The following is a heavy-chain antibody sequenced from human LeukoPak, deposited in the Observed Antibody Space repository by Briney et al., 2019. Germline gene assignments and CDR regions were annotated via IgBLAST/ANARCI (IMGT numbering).Heavy chain of an antibody. Sequence: GGSLRLSCAASGFTFSSYSMNWVRQAPGKGLEWVSSISSSSSYIYYADSVKGRFTISRDKAKNSLYLQMNSLRAEDTAVYYCARLGGIVVVPAAMFDYWGQGTLVTVSS. CDR1: GFTFSSYS. J-gene: IGHJ4*02. CDR3: ARLGGIVVVPAAMFDY. CDR2: ISSSSSYI. V-gene: IGHV3-21*01. D-gene: IGHD2-2*01.